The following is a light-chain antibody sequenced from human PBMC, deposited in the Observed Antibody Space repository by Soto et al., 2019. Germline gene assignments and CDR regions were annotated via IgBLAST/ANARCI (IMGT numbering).Light chain of an antibody. J-gene: IGLJ1*01. CDR1: KNDIGLYDF. V-gene: IGLV2-8*01. CDR2: EVV. Sequence: QSALTQPPSASGSPGQSVTISCTGTKNDIGLYDFVSWYQHHPGKAPRLIIYEVVQRPSGVPDRFSGSESGNTASLTVSGLQAADEADYFCKSYAGSNTYVFGSGTKVTVL. CDR3: KSYAGSNTYV.